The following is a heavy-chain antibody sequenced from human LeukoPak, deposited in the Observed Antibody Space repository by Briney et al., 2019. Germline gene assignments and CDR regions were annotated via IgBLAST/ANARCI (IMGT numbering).Heavy chain of an antibody. CDR1: GGSVSSSNYY. CDR3: ARVSMVRGVTFDY. D-gene: IGHD3-10*01. CDR2: IFNSGST. Sequence: SETLSLTCTVSGGSVSSSNYYWSWIRQPPGKGLECIGYIFNSGSTNYNPSLKSRVTISVDTSKNQFSLKLSSVTAADTAVYYCARVSMVRGVTFDYWGQGTLVTVSS. J-gene: IGHJ4*02. V-gene: IGHV4-61*01.